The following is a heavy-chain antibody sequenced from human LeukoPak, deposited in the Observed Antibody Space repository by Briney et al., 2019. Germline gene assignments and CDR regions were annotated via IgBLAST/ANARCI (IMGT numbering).Heavy chain of an antibody. CDR2: IYYSGST. J-gene: IGHJ3*02. Sequence: SETLSLTCTVSGGSISSSSYYWGWIRQPPGKGLEWIGSIYYSGSTYYNPSLKSRVTISVDTSKNQFSLKLSSVTAADTAVYYCATVVVTANLLDAFDIWGQGTMVTVSS. D-gene: IGHD2-21*02. CDR1: GGSISSSSYY. V-gene: IGHV4-39*01. CDR3: ATVVVTANLLDAFDI.